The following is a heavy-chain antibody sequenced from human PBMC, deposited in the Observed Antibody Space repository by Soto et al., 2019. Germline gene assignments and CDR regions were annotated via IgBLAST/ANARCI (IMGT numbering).Heavy chain of an antibody. CDR3: ATWHEREHAYDV. Sequence: DVQLVESGGGLIQPGEPLRLSCAAFGLTISGKKYVAWVRQPPGKGLEWVSALYDVDGSFYADSVKGRFTTSSDSSKTTVYLQMNDLRPDDTAVYYCATWHEREHAYDVWGQGTTVTVSS. D-gene: IGHD1-1*01. CDR1: GLTISGKKY. J-gene: IGHJ3*01. CDR2: LYDVDGS. V-gene: IGHV3-53*01.